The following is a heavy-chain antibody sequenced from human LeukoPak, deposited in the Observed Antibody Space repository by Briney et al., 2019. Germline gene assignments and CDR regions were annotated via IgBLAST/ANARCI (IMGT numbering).Heavy chain of an antibody. J-gene: IGHJ3*02. Sequence: GGSLRLSCAASGFTFSDYYMSWIRQAPGKGLEWLSYISGSGTTMYYADSVKGRFTISRDNAKNSLDLQMNSLRAEDTAVYYCGRDFGLTGTKRSFDIWGQGTMVTVSS. D-gene: IGHD1-7*01. V-gene: IGHV3-11*01. CDR2: ISGSGTTM. CDR1: GFTFSDYY. CDR3: GRDFGLTGTKRSFDI.